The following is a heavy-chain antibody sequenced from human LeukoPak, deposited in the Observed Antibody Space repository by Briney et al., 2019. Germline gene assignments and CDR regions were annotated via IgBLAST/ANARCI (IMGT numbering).Heavy chain of an antibody. Sequence: PGGSLRLSCAASGFTFRSYDMHWVRQAPGKGLQWVAVISYDGSNKYYADSVKGRFTISRDNSKNTLYLQMNSLRAEDTAVYYCARDPGYSYGQGWFDPWGQGTLVTVSS. J-gene: IGHJ5*02. CDR3: ARDPGYSYGQGWFDP. CDR2: ISYDGSNK. CDR1: GFTFRSYD. D-gene: IGHD5-18*01. V-gene: IGHV3-30*03.